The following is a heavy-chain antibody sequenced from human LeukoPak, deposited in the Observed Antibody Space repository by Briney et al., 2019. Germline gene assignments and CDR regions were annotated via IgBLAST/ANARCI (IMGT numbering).Heavy chain of an antibody. V-gene: IGHV1-18*01. CDR2: ISAYNGNT. CDR3: AKIIVGATDYYYYMDV. CDR1: GYTFTSYG. D-gene: IGHD1-26*01. Sequence: ASVKVSCKASGYTFTSYGISWVRQAPGQGLEWMGWISAYNGNTNYAQKLQGRVTMTTDTSTSTAYMELRSLRSDDTAVYYCAKIIVGATDYYYYMDVWGKGTTATVSS. J-gene: IGHJ6*03.